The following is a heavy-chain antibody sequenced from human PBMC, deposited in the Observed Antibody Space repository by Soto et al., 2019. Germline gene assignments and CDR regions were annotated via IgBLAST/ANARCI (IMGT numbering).Heavy chain of an antibody. CDR3: ARGLRYDADYYYYYMDV. Sequence: ASVKVSCKASGYTFTSYDINWVRQATGQGLEWMGWMNPNSGNTGYAQKFQGSVTMTRNTSISTAYMELSSLRSEDTAVYYCARGLRYDADYYYYYMDVWGKGTTVTVSS. CDR2: MNPNSGNT. J-gene: IGHJ6*03. V-gene: IGHV1-8*01. CDR1: GYTFTSYD. D-gene: IGHD3-3*01.